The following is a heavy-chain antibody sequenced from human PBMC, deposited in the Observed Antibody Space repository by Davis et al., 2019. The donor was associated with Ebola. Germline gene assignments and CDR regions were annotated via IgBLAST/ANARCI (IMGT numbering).Heavy chain of an antibody. CDR1: GFTFRNYA. J-gene: IGHJ4*02. D-gene: IGHD2-8*02. Sequence: GESLKISCAASGFTFRNYAMSWVRQAPGKGLEWVSALSASGFTYYADSVKGRFTISRYNSKNTLYLQMDSLRADDTAVYYCAKSFLITGSHMSEFRGVDYWGQGTVVTVSS. CDR3: AKSFLITGSHMSEFRGVDY. CDR2: LSASGFT. V-gene: IGHV3-23*01.